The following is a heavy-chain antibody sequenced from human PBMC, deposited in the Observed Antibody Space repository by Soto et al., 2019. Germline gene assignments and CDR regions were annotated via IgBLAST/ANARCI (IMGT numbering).Heavy chain of an antibody. CDR1: GGTFSSYA. Sequence: GASVKVSCKASGGTFSSYAISWVRQAPGQGLEWMGGIIPIFGTANYAQKFQGRVTMTSDTSTSTVHMELGSLTSEDTAVYYCASGGCIVVVTAPYYHWGQRTLVTVSS. D-gene: IGHD2-21*02. J-gene: IGHJ1*01. CDR2: IIPIFGTA. CDR3: ASGGCIVVVTAPYYH. V-gene: IGHV1-69*05.